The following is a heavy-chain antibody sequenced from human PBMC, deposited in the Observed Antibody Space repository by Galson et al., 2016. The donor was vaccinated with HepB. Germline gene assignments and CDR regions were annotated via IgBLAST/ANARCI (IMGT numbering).Heavy chain of an antibody. V-gene: IGHV1-3*01. CDR3: ARDLRGGSEATISTAFDI. CDR2: INPGTGDT. CDR1: GYIFTSHA. J-gene: IGHJ3*02. D-gene: IGHD5-24*01. Sequence: SVKVSCKASGYIFTSHAIHWVRQAPGQRLEWMGWINPGTGDTKYSEKFQGRVTITRDTSATTAYMALSSLRSEDTAVYYCARDLRGGSEATISTAFDIWGQGTKVTVSS.